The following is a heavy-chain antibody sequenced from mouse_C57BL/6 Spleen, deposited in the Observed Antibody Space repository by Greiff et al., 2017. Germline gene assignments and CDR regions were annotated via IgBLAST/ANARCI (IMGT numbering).Heavy chain of an antibody. CDR2: IDPSDSYT. CDR1: GYTFTSYW. Sequence: QVQLQQSGAELVKPGASVKLSCKASGYTFTSYWMQWVKQRHGQGLEWIGEIDPSDSYTNSNEKFKSKATLTVDTSSSTAYMQLSSLTSDDSAVYDCARKYYGSSPLDYWGQGTTLTVAS. D-gene: IGHD1-1*01. CDR3: ARKYYGSSPLDY. V-gene: IGHV1-50*01. J-gene: IGHJ2*01.